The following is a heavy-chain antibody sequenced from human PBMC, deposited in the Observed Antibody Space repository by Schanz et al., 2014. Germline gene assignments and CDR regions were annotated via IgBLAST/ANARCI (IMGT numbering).Heavy chain of an antibody. D-gene: IGHD3-10*01. J-gene: IGHJ3*02. V-gene: IGHV3-66*01. Sequence: EVQLVESGGGLVQPGGSLRLSCAVSGFIVRSNYMTWVRQAPGKGLEWVSFVHPGGSTYYPDSVKGRFTISRDSSKNTLYLQMNSLRPEDTAIYCCAKGRFGELSAFDIWGQGTMXTVSS. CDR2: VHPGGST. CDR1: GFIVRSNY. CDR3: AKGRFGELSAFDI.